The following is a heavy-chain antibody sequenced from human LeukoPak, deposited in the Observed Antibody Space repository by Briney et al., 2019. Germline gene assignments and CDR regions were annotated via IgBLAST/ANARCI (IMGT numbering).Heavy chain of an antibody. CDR1: GFTFSSYG. CDR3: VRDVNSGYAGDF. V-gene: IGHV3-33*01. Sequence: GGSLRLSCAASGFTFSSYGMHWVRQAPGKGLEWVAAIWYDGSNKYYADSVKGRFAISRDNSKNTLHLQMNSLRVDDTAVYYCVRDVNSGYAGDFWGQGTLVTVSS. J-gene: IGHJ4*02. D-gene: IGHD5-12*01. CDR2: IWYDGSNK.